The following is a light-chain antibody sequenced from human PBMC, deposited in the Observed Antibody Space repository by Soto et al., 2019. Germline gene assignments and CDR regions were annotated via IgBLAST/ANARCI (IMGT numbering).Light chain of an antibody. CDR1: QSVSSSY. CDR2: GAS. J-gene: IGKJ5*01. Sequence: EIVLTQSPGTLSLSPGERATLSCRASQSVSSSYLAWYQQTPGQAPRLLIYGASSRATGIPDRFSGSGSGTDFTLTISSLEPEDFAVYYCQQRGNSLITFGQGTRLEIK. CDR3: QQRGNSLIT. V-gene: IGKV3-20*01.